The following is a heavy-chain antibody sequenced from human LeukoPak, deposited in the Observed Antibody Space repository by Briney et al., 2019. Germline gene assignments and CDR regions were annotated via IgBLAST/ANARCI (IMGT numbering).Heavy chain of an antibody. V-gene: IGHV4-59*01. CDR2: IYYSGST. Sequence: SETLSLTCTVSGGSISSYYWSWIRQPPGKGLEGIGYIYYSGSTNYNPSRKSRVTISVDTSKNQFSLKLSSVTAADTAVYYCARGEYSYAAAFDIWGQGTMVTVSS. CDR3: ARGEYSYAAAFDI. CDR1: GGSISSYY. J-gene: IGHJ3*02. D-gene: IGHD5-18*01.